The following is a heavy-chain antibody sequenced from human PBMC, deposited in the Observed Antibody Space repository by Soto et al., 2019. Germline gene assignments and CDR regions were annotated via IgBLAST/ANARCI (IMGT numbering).Heavy chain of an antibody. CDR3: TRGRWGCSGGSCYSGVYGMDV. Sequence: GGSLRLSXTASGFTFGDYAMSWVRQAPGKGLEWVGFIRSKAYGGTTEYAASVKGRFTISRDDSKSIAYLQMNSLKTEDTAVYYCTRGRWGCSGGSCYSGVYGMDVWGQGTTVTVSS. CDR1: GFTFGDYA. CDR2: IRSKAYGGTT. V-gene: IGHV3-49*04. J-gene: IGHJ6*02. D-gene: IGHD2-15*01.